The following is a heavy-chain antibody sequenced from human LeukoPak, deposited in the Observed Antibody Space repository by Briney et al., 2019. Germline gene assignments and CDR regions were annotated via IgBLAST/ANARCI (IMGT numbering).Heavy chain of an antibody. CDR2: IHYSGST. V-gene: IGHV4-59*01. CDR1: GGSINSYY. Sequence: SETLSLTCTVSGGSINSYYWSWIRQPPGRGLEWIGSIHYSGSTSSNPSLKSRVTISVDTSKNQFSLKLSSVTAADTAVYYCARSGVGWFGELYDYWGQGTLVTVSS. J-gene: IGHJ4*02. CDR3: ARSGVGWFGELYDY. D-gene: IGHD3-10*01.